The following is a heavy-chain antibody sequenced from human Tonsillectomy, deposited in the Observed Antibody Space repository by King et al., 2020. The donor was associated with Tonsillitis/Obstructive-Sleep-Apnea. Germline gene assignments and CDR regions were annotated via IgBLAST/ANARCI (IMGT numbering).Heavy chain of an antibody. V-gene: IGHV4-34*01. CDR1: GGSFSGYY. D-gene: IGHD2-15*01. Sequence: VQLQQWGAGLLKPSETLSLTCGVYGGSFSGYYWTWLRQSPGKGLEWIGEINHSGSTNYNPSLKSRVAISVDTSKNQFFLKLSSVTAADTAVYYCARAGGGYCSGGSCPPGGYWGQGTLVTVSS. J-gene: IGHJ4*02. CDR3: ARAGGGYCSGGSCPPGGY. CDR2: INHSGST.